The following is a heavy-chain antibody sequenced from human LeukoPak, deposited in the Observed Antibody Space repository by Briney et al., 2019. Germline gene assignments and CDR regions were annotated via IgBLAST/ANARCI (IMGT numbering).Heavy chain of an antibody. V-gene: IGHV1-18*01. CDR2: ISANNGNT. CDR3: ARDEDTDILTGNKRFDY. J-gene: IGHJ4*02. CDR1: GYTFTNYG. D-gene: IGHD3-9*01. Sequence: ASVKVSCKASGYTFTNYGIIWVRQAPGQGLERMGWISANNGNTNYAQHLQGRVTMTTDSSTSTAYMELRSLRSDDTAVYYCARDEDTDILTGNKRFDYWGQGTLVTVSS.